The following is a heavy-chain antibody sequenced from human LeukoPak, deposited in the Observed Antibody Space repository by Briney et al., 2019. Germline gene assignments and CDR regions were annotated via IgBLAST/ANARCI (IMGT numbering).Heavy chain of an antibody. CDR2: IRYDGSNK. CDR1: GFTFSSYG. CDR3: AKEIVVVPAAIWVGFDY. Sequence: GGSLRLSCAASGFTFSSYGMHWVCQAPGKGLEWVAFIRYDGSNKYYADSVKGRFTISRDNSKNTLYLQMNSLRAEDTAVYYCAKEIVVVPAAIWVGFDYWGQGTLVTVSS. V-gene: IGHV3-30*02. J-gene: IGHJ4*02. D-gene: IGHD2-2*02.